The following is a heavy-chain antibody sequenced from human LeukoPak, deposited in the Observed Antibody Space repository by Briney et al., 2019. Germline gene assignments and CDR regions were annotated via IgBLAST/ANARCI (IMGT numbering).Heavy chain of an antibody. V-gene: IGHV4-34*01. CDR3: ARGPRIAARKVVDY. CDR1: GGSFSGYY. J-gene: IGHJ4*02. D-gene: IGHD6-6*01. CDR2: INHSGST. Sequence: SETLSLTCAVYGGSFSGYYWSWIRQPPGKGLEWIGEINHSGSTNYNPSLKSRVTISVDTSKNQFSLQLSSVTAADTAVYYCARGPRIAARKVVDYWGQGTLVTVSS.